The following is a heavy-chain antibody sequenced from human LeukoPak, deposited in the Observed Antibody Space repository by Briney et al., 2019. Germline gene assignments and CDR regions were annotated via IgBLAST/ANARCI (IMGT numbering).Heavy chain of an antibody. V-gene: IGHV3-30-3*02. CDR1: GFTFSSYA. J-gene: IGHJ4*02. CDR3: AGVVPAAIIDY. D-gene: IGHD2-2*01. Sequence: GRSLRLSCAASGFTFSSYAMHWVRQAPGKGLEWVAVISYDGSNKYYADSVKGRFTISRDNSKNTLYLQLNSLRAEDTAVYYCAGVVPAAIIDYWGQGTLVTVSS. CDR2: ISYDGSNK.